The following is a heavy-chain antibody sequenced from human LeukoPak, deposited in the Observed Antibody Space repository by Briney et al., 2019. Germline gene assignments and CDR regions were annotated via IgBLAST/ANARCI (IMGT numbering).Heavy chain of an antibody. D-gene: IGHD5-12*01. Sequence: ASVKVSCKASGYTFTSYYMHWVRQAPGQGLEWMGIINPSGGSTSYAQKFQGRVTMTRDMSTSTVYMELSSLRSEDTAVYYCARAKNIVAVKDAVDIWGQGTMVTVSS. CDR1: GYTFTSYY. V-gene: IGHV1-46*01. CDR3: ARAKNIVAVKDAVDI. CDR2: INPSGGST. J-gene: IGHJ3*02.